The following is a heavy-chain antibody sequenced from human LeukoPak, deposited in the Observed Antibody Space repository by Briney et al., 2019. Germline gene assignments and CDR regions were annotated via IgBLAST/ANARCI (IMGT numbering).Heavy chain of an antibody. CDR1: GFTFSSYS. CDR3: ARGLPPGSSSFYD. V-gene: IGHV3-48*02. CDR2: ISSSSSTI. J-gene: IGHJ4*02. D-gene: IGHD6-6*01. Sequence: GGSLRLSCAASGFTFSSYSMSWVRQAPGKGLEWVSYISSSSSTIYYADSVKGRFTISRDNAKNSLYLQMNSLRDEDTAVYYCARGLPPGSSSFYDWGQGTLVTVSS.